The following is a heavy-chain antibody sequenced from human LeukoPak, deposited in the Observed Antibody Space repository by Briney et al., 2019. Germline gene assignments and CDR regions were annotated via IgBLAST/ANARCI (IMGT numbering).Heavy chain of an antibody. CDR1: GFTFSTYW. J-gene: IGHJ4*02. V-gene: IGHV3-74*01. CDR2: INSDGSSV. CDR3: ARDVTR. D-gene: IGHD1-14*01. Sequence: GGSLRLSCAASGFTFSTYWMHWVRQAPGKGLVWVSRINSDGSSVTYADSVRGRFTISRDNGKNTLYLQMNSLRPDDTAVYYCARDVTRRGQGTLVTVSS.